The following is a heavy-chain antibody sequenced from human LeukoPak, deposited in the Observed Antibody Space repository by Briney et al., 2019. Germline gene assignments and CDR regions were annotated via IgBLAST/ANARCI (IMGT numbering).Heavy chain of an antibody. J-gene: IGHJ3*02. V-gene: IGHV1-18*01. CDR3: ARDLEWEQHNAFDI. Sequence: ASVKVSCKASGYTFSSYGISWVRQAPGQGLEWMGWISAYNGNTNYAQKLQGRVTMTTDTSTNTAYMELRSLRSDDTAVYYCARDLEWEQHNAFDIWGQGTMVTVSS. CDR2: ISAYNGNT. D-gene: IGHD1-26*01. CDR1: GYTFSSYG.